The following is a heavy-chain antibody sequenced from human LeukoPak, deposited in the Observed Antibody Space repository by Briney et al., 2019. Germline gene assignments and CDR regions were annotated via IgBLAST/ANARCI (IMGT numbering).Heavy chain of an antibody. CDR2: IHTSGDT. V-gene: IGHV3-53*01. CDR3: IVFGDSNH. CDR1: GLTGSHNY. J-gene: IGHJ5*02. Sequence: GGSLRLSCAASGLTGSHNYVSWVRQAPGKGLEWVSAIHTSGDTYYADSVKGRFTISRDTSKNTLYLQINSLRVEDTAVYYCIVFGDSNHWGQGTLVTVSS. D-gene: IGHD4-17*01.